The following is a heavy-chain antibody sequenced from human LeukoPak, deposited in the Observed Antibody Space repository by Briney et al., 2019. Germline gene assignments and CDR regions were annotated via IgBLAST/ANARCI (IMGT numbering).Heavy chain of an antibody. V-gene: IGHV3-53*01. Sequence: GGSLRLSCAASGFTVSSNYMSWVRQAPGKGLEWVSVIYSGGSTYYADYVKGRFTTPSNNSMNTLYFLRNRLRAEDTAVSYCSSKGGALVDYWGQGTLVTVSS. CDR2: IYSGGST. J-gene: IGHJ4*02. CDR3: SSKGGALVDY. CDR1: GFTVSSNY. D-gene: IGHD1-1*01.